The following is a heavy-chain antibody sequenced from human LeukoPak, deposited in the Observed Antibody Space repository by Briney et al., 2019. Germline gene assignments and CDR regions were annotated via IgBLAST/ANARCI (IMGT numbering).Heavy chain of an antibody. CDR1: GGSISSGDYY. CDR3: ARGTGYYYYGMDV. V-gene: IGHV4-30-4*02. CDR2: IYYSGST. D-gene: IGHD1-14*01. J-gene: IGHJ6*02. Sequence: SETLSLTCTVSGGSISSGDYYWSWIRQPPGKGLEWIGYIYYSGSTYYNPSLKSRVTISVDTSKNQFSLKLSSVTAADTAVYYCARGTGYYYYGMDVWGQGTTVTVSS.